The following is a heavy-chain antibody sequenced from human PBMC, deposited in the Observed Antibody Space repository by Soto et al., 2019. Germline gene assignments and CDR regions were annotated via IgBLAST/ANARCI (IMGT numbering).Heavy chain of an antibody. V-gene: IGHV1-2*04. J-gene: IGHJ6*02. CDR2: INPNSGGT. CDR1: GYTFTGYY. D-gene: IGHD3-10*01. Sequence: ASVKVSCKASGYTFTGYYMHWVRQAPGQGLEWMGWINPNSGGTNYAQKFQGWVTMTRDTSISTAYMELSRLRSDDTAVYYCARGGSLWFGELSAYYYGMDVWGQGPRSPSP. CDR3: ARGGSLWFGELSAYYYGMDV.